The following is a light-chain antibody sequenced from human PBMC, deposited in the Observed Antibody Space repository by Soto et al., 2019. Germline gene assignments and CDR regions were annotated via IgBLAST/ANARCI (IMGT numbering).Light chain of an antibody. CDR2: EVS. CDR1: SSDVGGYNY. CDR3: SSYAGSNNWV. Sequence: QSALTQPPSASGSPGQSVTISCTGTSSDVGGYNYVSWYQQHPGKAPKLMIYEVSKRPSGVPDRFSGSKSGNTASLTDSGLQAEDEADYYCSSYAGSNNWVFGGGTKVTVL. J-gene: IGLJ3*02. V-gene: IGLV2-8*01.